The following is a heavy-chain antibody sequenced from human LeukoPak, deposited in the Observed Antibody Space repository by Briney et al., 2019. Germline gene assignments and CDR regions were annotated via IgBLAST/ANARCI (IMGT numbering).Heavy chain of an antibody. D-gene: IGHD4-11*01. J-gene: IGHJ6*03. CDR2: IRKDGSNK. CDR3: AKAGDYTNRPGSYYYYYMDV. Sequence: PRGSLRLSSAASGFTPGSNGMHWVRQAHGRGLEWVAFIRKDGSNKYYAGAGKSRVPMSRDKSKNTLYLQMNSLRAEDTAVYYGAKAGDYTNRPGSYYYYYMDVWGKVTTVTVS. V-gene: IGHV3-30*02. CDR1: GFTPGSNG.